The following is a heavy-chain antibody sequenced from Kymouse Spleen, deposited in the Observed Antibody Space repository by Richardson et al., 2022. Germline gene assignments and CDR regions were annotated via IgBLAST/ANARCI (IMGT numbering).Heavy chain of an antibody. CDR1: GGSISSSSYY. Sequence: QLQLQESGPGLVKPSETLSLTCTVSGGSISSSSYYWGWIRQPPGKGLEWIGSIYYSGSTYYNPSLKSRVTISVDTSKNQFSLKLSSVTAADTAVYYCARKTYCGGDCYSGYFDYWGQGTLVTVSS. CDR2: IYYSGST. CDR3: ARKTYCGGDCYSGYFDY. J-gene: IGHJ4*02. D-gene: IGHD2-21*02. V-gene: IGHV4-39*01.